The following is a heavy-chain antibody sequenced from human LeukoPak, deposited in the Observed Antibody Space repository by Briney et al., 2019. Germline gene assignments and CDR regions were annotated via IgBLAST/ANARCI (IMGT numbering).Heavy chain of an antibody. CDR3: ARRDGYCSSTSCYADYYYGMDV. D-gene: IGHD2-2*01. V-gene: IGHV5-51*01. J-gene: IGHJ6*02. CDR2: IYPGDSDT. CDR1: GYSFTSYW. Sequence: GESLKISCKGSGYSFTSYWIGWVRQMPGKGLEWMGIIYPGDSDTTYSPSFQGQVTISADKSISTAYLQWSSLKASDTAMYYCARRDGYCSSTSCYADYYYGMDVWGQGTTVTVSS.